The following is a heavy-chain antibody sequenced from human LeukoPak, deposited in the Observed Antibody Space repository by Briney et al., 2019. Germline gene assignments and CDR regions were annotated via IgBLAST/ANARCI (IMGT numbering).Heavy chain of an antibody. Sequence: GGSLRLSCAASGFTFGSYWMSWVRQAPGKGLEWVANIKEDGSEKYYVGSVKGRFTISRDNAEDSLFLQMYSLRAEDTAVYYCARHYYDNSKWFDYWGQGTLVTVSS. CDR1: GFTFGSYW. D-gene: IGHD3-22*01. CDR3: ARHYYDNSKWFDY. CDR2: IKEDGSEK. J-gene: IGHJ4*02. V-gene: IGHV3-7*04.